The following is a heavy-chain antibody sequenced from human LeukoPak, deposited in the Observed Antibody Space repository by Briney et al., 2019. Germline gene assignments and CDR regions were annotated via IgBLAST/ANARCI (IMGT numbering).Heavy chain of an antibody. CDR1: GGSISSYY. CDR3: ARQLVTGWFDP. V-gene: IGHV4-59*08. CDR2: IYYSGST. J-gene: IGHJ5*02. D-gene: IGHD2-21*02. Sequence: SETLSLTCTVSGGSISSYYWSWIRQPPGKGLGWIGYIYYSGSTNYNPSLKSRVTISVDTSKNQFSLKLSSVTAADTAVYYCARQLVTGWFDPWGQGTLVTVSS.